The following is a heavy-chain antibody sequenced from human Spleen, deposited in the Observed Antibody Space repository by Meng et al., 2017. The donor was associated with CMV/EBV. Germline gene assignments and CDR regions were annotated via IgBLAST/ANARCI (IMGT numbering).Heavy chain of an antibody. CDR3: AKDFGYYQLLFYFDY. J-gene: IGHJ4*02. D-gene: IGHD1-26*01. CDR2: IQYDGSNR. CDR1: GFIFNDYG. V-gene: IGHV3-30*02. Sequence: GESLKISCAASGFIFNDYGLHWVRQAPGKELEWVAFIQYDGSNRYYADSVKGRFTISRDNSKNTLYLQMDSLRTEDTAIYYCAKDFGYYQLLFYFDYWGQGTLVTVSS.